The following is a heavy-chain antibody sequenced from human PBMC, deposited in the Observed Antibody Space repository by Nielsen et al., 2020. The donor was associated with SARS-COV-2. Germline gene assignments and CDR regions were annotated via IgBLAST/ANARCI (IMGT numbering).Heavy chain of an antibody. CDR1: GGSFSGYS. V-gene: IGHV4-34*01. CDR3: ARGPRIAAVSKLDY. CDR2: ITDSGST. J-gene: IGHJ4*02. Sequence: SETLSLTCAVYGGSFSGYSWTWIRQPPGKGLEWIGEITDSGSTNQNPSLKSRLTVSVDTSKNQFSLRLRSVNVADTAVYYCARGPRIAAVSKLDYWGQGTLVTVSS. D-gene: IGHD6-13*01.